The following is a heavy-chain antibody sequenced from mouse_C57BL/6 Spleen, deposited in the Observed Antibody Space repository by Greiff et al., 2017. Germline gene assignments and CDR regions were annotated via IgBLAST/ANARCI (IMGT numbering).Heavy chain of an antibody. Sequence: QVQLQQSGAELVKPGASVKISCKASGYAFSSYWMNWVKQRPGKGLEWIGQIYPGDGDTNYNGKFQGQATLTADKSSSTAYMQLSSLTSEDSAVYFGARCDYDYDKNFDYWGQGTTLTVSS. J-gene: IGHJ2*01. D-gene: IGHD2-4*01. CDR3: ARCDYDYDKNFDY. V-gene: IGHV1-80*01. CDR1: GYAFSSYW. CDR2: IYPGDGDT.